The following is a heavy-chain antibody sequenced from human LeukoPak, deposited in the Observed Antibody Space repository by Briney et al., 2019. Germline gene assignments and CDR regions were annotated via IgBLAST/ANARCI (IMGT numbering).Heavy chain of an antibody. J-gene: IGHJ2*01. CDR2: ISSSGTAV. V-gene: IGHV3-48*02. CDR3: ARVRVDNGSSNYWYFDL. Sequence: GGSLRLSCAASGFTFSSYSMNWVRQAPGKGLEWVSYISSSGTAVYYADSVKGRITISRDNAKNSLYLHMNSLRDEDTAVYYCARVRVDNGSSNYWYFDLWGRGTLVTVSS. D-gene: IGHD1-26*01. CDR1: GFTFSSYS.